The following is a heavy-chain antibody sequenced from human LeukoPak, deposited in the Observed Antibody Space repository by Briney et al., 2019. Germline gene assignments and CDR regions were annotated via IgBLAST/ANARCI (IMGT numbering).Heavy chain of an antibody. V-gene: IGHV1-2*04. Sequence: ASVKVSGKASGYTFAGYYMHWVRQAPGQGLEWMGWINPNSGGTNYAQKFQGWVTMTRDTSISTAYMELSRLRSDDTAVYYCARGPIVVVVAATPPYYYGMDVWGKGTTVTVSS. D-gene: IGHD2-15*01. J-gene: IGHJ6*04. CDR2: INPNSGGT. CDR3: ARGPIVVVVAATPPYYYGMDV. CDR1: GYTFAGYY.